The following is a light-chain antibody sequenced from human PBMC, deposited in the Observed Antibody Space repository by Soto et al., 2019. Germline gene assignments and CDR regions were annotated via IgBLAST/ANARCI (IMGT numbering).Light chain of an antibody. CDR1: ENINTD. CDR2: AAS. Sequence: DIQMTQSPSSLSASVGDRVTITCRASENINTDLNWFQQKPGTAPKLLIFAASGLQSWVPSRFSGSGSGTEFTLTISSLQPDDIATYFCQQSYSLPYTFGQGTKLEIK. J-gene: IGKJ2*01. V-gene: IGKV1-39*01. CDR3: QQSYSLPYT.